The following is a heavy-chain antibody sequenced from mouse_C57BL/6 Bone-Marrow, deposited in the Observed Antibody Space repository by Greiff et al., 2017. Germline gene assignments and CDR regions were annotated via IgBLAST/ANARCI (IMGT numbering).Heavy chain of an antibody. CDR1: GFTFSSYG. D-gene: IGHD1-1*01. Sequence: EVQGVESGGDLVKPGGSLKLSCAASGFTFSSYGMSWVRQTPDKRLEWVATISSGGSYTYYPDSVKGRFTISRDNAKNTLYLQMSSLKSEDTAMYYCARQVIYYYGSSYDWCAYWGQGTLVTVSA. CDR2: ISSGGSYT. V-gene: IGHV5-6*01. J-gene: IGHJ3*01. CDR3: ARQVIYYYGSSYDWCAY.